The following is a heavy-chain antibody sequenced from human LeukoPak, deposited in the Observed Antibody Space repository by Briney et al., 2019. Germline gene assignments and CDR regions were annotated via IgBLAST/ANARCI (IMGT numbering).Heavy chain of an antibody. CDR2: INPKSGGR. CDR3: ATGERLVPAAMWFDY. D-gene: IGHD2-2*01. CDR1: GYTFTDYH. V-gene: IGHV1-2*02. Sequence: ASVKVSCKASGYTFTDYHMHWVRQAPGQGLEWMGWINPKSGGRSYAQRFQGRVTMTRDTSISTAYMELSRLRSDGTAVYYCATGERLVPAAMWFDYWGQGTLVTVSS. J-gene: IGHJ4*02.